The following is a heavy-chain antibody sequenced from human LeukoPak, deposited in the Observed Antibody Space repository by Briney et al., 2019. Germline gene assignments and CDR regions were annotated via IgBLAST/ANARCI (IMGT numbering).Heavy chain of an antibody. CDR1: GGSISSYY. J-gene: IGHJ3*02. Sequence: SETLFLTCTVSGGSISSYYWSWIRQPAGKGLEWIGRIYTSGSTNYNPSLKSRVTMSVDTSKNQFSLKLSSVTAADTAVYYCARTPITIFGVVIIPVFNAFDIWGQGTMVTVSS. D-gene: IGHD3-3*01. V-gene: IGHV4-4*07. CDR3: ARTPITIFGVVIIPVFNAFDI. CDR2: IYTSGST.